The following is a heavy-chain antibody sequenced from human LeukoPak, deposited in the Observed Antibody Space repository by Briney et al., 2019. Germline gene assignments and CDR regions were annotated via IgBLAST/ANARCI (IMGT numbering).Heavy chain of an antibody. V-gene: IGHV4-34*01. CDR2: INHSGST. CDR3: ARGSPYGVNWFDP. D-gene: IGHD4-17*01. CDR1: GGSFSGYY. Sequence: SETLSLTCAVYGGSFSGYYWSWIRQPPGKGLDWIGGINHSGSTNYNPSLKSRITMLVDTSKNQFSLKLSSVTAADTAVYYCARGSPYGVNWFDPWGQGTLVIVSS. J-gene: IGHJ5*02.